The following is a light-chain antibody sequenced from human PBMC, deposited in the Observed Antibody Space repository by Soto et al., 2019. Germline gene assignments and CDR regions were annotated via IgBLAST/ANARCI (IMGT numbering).Light chain of an antibody. CDR1: QSITTW. CDR2: EAS. CDR3: QKYNSAPQT. J-gene: IGKJ1*01. Sequence: DIQMTQSPSTLSASVGDRVTITCLASQSITTWLAWYQQKSGKAPKLLIYEASSLRSGVPSRFSGSGSGTEFTLTISSLQPDDFATYYCQKYNSAPQTFGQGTKVDIK. V-gene: IGKV1-5*03.